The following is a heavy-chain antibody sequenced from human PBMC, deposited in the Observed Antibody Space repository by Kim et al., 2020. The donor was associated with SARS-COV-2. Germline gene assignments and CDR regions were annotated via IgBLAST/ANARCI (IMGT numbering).Heavy chain of an antibody. V-gene: IGHV3-9*01. Sequence: GGSLRLSCAASGFTFDDYAMHWVRQAPGKGLEWVSGISWNSGSIGYADSVKGRFTISRDNAKNSLYLQMNSLRAEDTALYYCAKDHRGGKLRYFDWLLYSYGMDVWGQGTTVTVSS. CDR3: AKDHRGGKLRYFDWLLYSYGMDV. D-gene: IGHD3-9*01. CDR1: GFTFDDYA. CDR2: ISWNSGSI. J-gene: IGHJ6*02.